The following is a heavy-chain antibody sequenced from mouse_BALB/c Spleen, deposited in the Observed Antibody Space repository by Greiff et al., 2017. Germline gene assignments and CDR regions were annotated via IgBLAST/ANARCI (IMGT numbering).Heavy chain of an antibody. Sequence: DVHLVESGGGLVQPGGSLKLSCAASGFTFSSYTMSWVRQTPEKRLEWVAYISNGGGSTYYPDTVKGRFTISRDNAKNTLYLQMSSLKSEDTAMYYCARQDDGYYSWFAYWGQGTLVTVSA. J-gene: IGHJ3*01. CDR2: ISNGGGST. D-gene: IGHD2-3*01. CDR3: ARQDDGYYSWFAY. V-gene: IGHV5-12-2*01. CDR1: GFTFSSYT.